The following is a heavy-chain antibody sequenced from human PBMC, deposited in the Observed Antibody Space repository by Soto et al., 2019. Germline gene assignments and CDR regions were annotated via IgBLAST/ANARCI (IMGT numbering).Heavy chain of an antibody. CDR1: GYNFAGYW. D-gene: IGHD3-3*01. V-gene: IGHV5-51*01. CDR2: IYPSDSDN. CDR3: SRGGVSTRTFDY. J-gene: IGHJ4*02. Sequence: PGESLKISCKGSGYNFAGYWIAWVRQMPGKGLELMGIIYPSDSDNRYRPSFQGQVTITADKSICSAYLQWSSLRASDTDMYYCSRGGVSTRTFDYWGQGTPVTVSS.